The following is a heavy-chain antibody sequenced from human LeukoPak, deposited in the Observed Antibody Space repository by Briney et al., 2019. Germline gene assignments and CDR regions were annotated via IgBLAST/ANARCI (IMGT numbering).Heavy chain of an antibody. Sequence: GGSLRLSCTASGFTFSSYSMNWVRQAPGKGLEWVSSISSSSSYIYYADSVKGRFTISRDNAKNSLYLQMNSLRAEDTAVYYCARDSLNKDDYWGQGTLVTVSS. CDR3: ARDSLNKDDY. CDR2: ISSSSSYI. D-gene: IGHD1/OR15-1a*01. CDR1: GFTFSSYS. J-gene: IGHJ4*02. V-gene: IGHV3-21*01.